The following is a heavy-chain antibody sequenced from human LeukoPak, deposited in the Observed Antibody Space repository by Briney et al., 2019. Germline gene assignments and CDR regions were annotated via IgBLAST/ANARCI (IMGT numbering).Heavy chain of an antibody. CDR2: IYYSGST. J-gene: IGHJ4*02. CDR1: GGSISGYY. D-gene: IGHD6-19*01. CDR3: ARRDTSGWLPDY. V-gene: IGHV4-59*08. Sequence: SETLSLTCTVSGGSISGYYRSWIRQPPGKGLEWIGYIYYSGSTNYNPSLESRVTISVDTSNNQFSLKLSSVTAADTAVYYSARRDTSGWLPDYWGQGTLVTVSS.